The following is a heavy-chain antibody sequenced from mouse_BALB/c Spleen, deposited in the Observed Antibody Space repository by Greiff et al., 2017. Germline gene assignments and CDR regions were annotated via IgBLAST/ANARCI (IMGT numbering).Heavy chain of an antibody. Sequence: EVQLQQSGPELVKPGASVKVSCKASGYAFTSYNMYWVKQSHGKSLEWIGMIDPSNSETRLNQKFKDKATLNVDKSSNTAYMQLSSLTSEVSAVYYCARWYYGNYGAMDYWGQGTSVTVSS. J-gene: IGHJ4*01. CDR2: IDPSNSET. CDR1: GYAFTSYN. D-gene: IGHD2-1*01. V-gene: IGHV1S135*01. CDR3: ARWYYGNYGAMDY.